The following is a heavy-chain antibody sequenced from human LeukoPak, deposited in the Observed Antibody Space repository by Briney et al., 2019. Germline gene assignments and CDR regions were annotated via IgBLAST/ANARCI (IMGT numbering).Heavy chain of an antibody. V-gene: IGHV3-33*03. J-gene: IGHJ4*02. CDR3: AKDYRGFYDSSAWDY. CDR2: TWYDGSNK. CDR1: APISSSYA. D-gene: IGHD3-22*01. Sequence: SRTPSSPAVAPISSSYATHRVRQAPGKGTEWVALTWYDGSNKDYTDSVKGRFTLSRDKATNTLHMQMNSLRAEDTAVYYCAKDYRGFYDSSAWDYWGQGTLVTVSS.